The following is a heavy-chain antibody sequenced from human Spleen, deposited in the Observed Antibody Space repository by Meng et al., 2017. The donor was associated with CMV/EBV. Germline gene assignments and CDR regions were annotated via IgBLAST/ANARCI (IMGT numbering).Heavy chain of an antibody. V-gene: IGHV4-38-2*02. CDR3: ARRYCISASCYRGFDY. D-gene: IGHD2-2*02. CDR2: IYHSGNT. CDR1: DYSISNGYY. J-gene: IGHJ4*02. Sequence: SETLSLTCTVSDYSISNGYYWGWILQPPGKGLEWIGNIYHSGNTYYNPSLKSRVTISVDTSKNQFSLKLNSVTAADTDVYYCARRYCISASCYRGFDYWGQGTLVTVSS.